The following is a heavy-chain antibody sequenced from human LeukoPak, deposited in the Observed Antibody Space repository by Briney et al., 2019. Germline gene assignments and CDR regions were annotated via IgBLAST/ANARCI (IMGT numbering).Heavy chain of an antibody. V-gene: IGHV5-10-1*01. D-gene: IGHD2-15*01. J-gene: IGHJ6*02. Sequence: KPGESLRISCKGSGYSFTSYWISWVRQMPGKGLEWMGRIDPSDSQTNYSPSFQGQVTLSADKSISTAYLQWSSLKSSDTAMYYCARHPATHCSGGECYRYYYYGMDVWGQGTTVSVSS. CDR2: IDPSDSQT. CDR1: GYSFTSYW. CDR3: ARHPATHCSGGECYRYYYYGMDV.